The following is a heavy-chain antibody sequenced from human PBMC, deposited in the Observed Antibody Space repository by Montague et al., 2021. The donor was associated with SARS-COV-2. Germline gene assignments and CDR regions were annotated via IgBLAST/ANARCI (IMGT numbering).Heavy chain of an antibody. CDR2: VTHRGNT. V-gene: IGHV4-34*01. CDR3: ARGPLPGVAADTPFDI. Sequence: SETLSLTCAVYDGSFSDYYWSWIRQPPGKGLEWIGEVTHRGNTNSNPSLKSPVTMSLDTSNNHFSLKLSSVTAADTAVYYCARGPLPGVAADTPFDIWGQGTLVTVSS. J-gene: IGHJ4*02. CDR1: DGSFSDYY. D-gene: IGHD2-15*01.